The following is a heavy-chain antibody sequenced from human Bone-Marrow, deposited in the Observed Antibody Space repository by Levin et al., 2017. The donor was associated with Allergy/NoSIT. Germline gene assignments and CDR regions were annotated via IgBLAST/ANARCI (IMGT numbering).Heavy chain of an antibody. J-gene: IGHJ5*02. D-gene: IGHD5-12*01. CDR2: ISGSGGST. CDR3: AKGEWLRLRVNWFDP. Sequence: PGGSLRLSCAASGFTFSSYAMSWVRQAPGKGLEWVSAISGSGGSTYYADSVKGRFTISRDNSKNTLYLQMNSLRAEDTAVYYCAKGEWLRLRVNWFDPWGQGTLVTVSS. V-gene: IGHV3-23*01. CDR1: GFTFSSYA.